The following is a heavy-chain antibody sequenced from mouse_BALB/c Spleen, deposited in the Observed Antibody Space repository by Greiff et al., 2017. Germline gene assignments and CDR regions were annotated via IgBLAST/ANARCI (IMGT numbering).Heavy chain of an antibody. J-gene: IGHJ2*01. D-gene: IGHD2-4*01. CDR1: GFTFSDYY. V-gene: IGHV5-4*02. CDR3: ARGSDYDVDY. CDR2: ISDGGSYT. Sequence: EVQLVESGGGLVKPGGSLKLSCAASGFTFSDYYMYWVRQTPEKRLEWVATISDGGSYTYYPDSVKGRFTISRDNAKNNLYLQMSSLKSEDTAMYYCARGSDYDVDYWGQGTTLTVSA.